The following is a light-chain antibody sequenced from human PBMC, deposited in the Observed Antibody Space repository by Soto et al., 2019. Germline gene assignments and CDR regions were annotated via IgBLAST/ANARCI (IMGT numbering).Light chain of an antibody. Sequence: QSVLTQPPSVSGAPGQRVTISCTGSSSNIGAGYDVHWYQQLPGTAPKLLSYVNTNRPSGVPDRFSGSKSGTSASLAITGLQAEDEADYYCQSFDTSLSGSLFGGGTKVTVL. CDR1: SSNIGAGYD. CDR3: QSFDTSLSGSL. CDR2: VNT. J-gene: IGLJ2*01. V-gene: IGLV1-40*01.